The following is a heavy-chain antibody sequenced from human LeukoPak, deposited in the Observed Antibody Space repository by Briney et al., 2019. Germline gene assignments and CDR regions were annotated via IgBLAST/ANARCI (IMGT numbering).Heavy chain of an antibody. CDR1: GGSISSYY. CDR3: ARDNFDLVGAYDY. CDR2: IYYSGST. D-gene: IGHD1-26*01. Sequence: SETLSLTCTVSGGSISSYYWSWIRQPPGKGLEWIGYIYYSGSTNYNPSLKSRVTISVDTSKNQFSLKLSSVTAADTAVYYCARDNFDLVGAYDYWGQGTLVTVSS. V-gene: IGHV4-59*01. J-gene: IGHJ4*02.